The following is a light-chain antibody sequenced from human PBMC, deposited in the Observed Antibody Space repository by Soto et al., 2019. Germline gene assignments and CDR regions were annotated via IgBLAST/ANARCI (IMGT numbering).Light chain of an antibody. Sequence: DIQMTQSPSSLSASVGDRVTITCRASQSISNYLIWYQQKPGKAPKLLIYGASSLQSGVPSRFSGSGSGTDFTLTISSLQPEDFATYYCLQSYSSPITFGQGTRLEIK. J-gene: IGKJ5*01. CDR2: GAS. CDR3: LQSYSSPIT. CDR1: QSISNY. V-gene: IGKV1-39*01.